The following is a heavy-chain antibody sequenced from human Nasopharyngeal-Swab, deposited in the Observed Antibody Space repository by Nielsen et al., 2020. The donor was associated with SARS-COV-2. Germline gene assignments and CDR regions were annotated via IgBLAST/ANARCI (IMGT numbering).Heavy chain of an antibody. CDR1: GYSFTGFY. Sequence: ASVKVSCKGSGYSFTGFYVHWVRQAPGQGLECLGRINPSNGVTIYAQKFQGRVTITRDTSNSTVDMELSRLRSDDTAVYYCVREGDNWEFDSWGQGTLVTVSS. J-gene: IGHJ4*02. V-gene: IGHV1-2*06. D-gene: IGHD1-26*01. CDR3: VREGDNWEFDS. CDR2: INPSNGVT.